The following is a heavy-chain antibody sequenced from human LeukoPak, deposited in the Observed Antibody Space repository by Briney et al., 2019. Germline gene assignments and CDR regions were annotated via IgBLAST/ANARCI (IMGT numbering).Heavy chain of an antibody. D-gene: IGHD3-3*01. CDR2: IYYSGST. V-gene: IGHV4-59*01. CDR1: GGSISSYY. Sequence: SETLSLTCTVSGGSISSYYWSWIRQPPGKGLEWIGYIYYSGSTNYNPSLKRRVTISVDTSKNQFSLKLRSVAGAGTAVYYCARERIPRAFWSGYFREFYFDYWGQGTLVTVSS. J-gene: IGHJ4*02. CDR3: ARERIPRAFWSGYFREFYFDY.